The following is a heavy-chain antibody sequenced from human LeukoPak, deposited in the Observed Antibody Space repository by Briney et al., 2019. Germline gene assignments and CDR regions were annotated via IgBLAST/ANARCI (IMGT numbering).Heavy chain of an antibody. J-gene: IGHJ6*03. CDR3: ARCIVAVPAALYYYMDV. D-gene: IGHD2-2*01. V-gene: IGHV1-69*05. Sequence: ASVKVSCKASGGTFSSYAISRVRQAPGQGLEWMGGIIPIFGTANYAQKFQGRVTITTDESTSTAYMELSSLRSEDTAVYYCARCIVAVPAALYYYMDVWGKGTTVTVSS. CDR2: IIPIFGTA. CDR1: GGTFSSYA.